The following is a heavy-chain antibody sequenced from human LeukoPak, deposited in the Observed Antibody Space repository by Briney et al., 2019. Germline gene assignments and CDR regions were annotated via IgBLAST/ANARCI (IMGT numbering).Heavy chain of an antibody. CDR2: IIPIFGTA. V-gene: IGHV1-69*13. CDR3: ARRKDTAMVYAFDI. J-gene: IGHJ3*02. D-gene: IGHD5-18*01. CDR1: GGTFSSYA. Sequence: ASVKVSCKASGGTFSSYAISWVRQAPGQGLEWMGGIIPIFGTANYAQKFQGRVTITADESTSTAYMELSSLRSEDTAVYYCARRKDTAMVYAFDICGQGTMVTVSS.